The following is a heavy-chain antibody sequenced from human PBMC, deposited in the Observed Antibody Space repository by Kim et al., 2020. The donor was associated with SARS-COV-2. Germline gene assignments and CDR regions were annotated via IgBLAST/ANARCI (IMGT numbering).Heavy chain of an antibody. Sequence: ASVKVSCKASAYTFTTFAINWMRQAPGQGLEWLGWVNTKTGTPTYARGFTGRFVFSLDTSVSTAYLQVSGLEAVDTAVYYCARALGNSDFYALAVWGQGT. V-gene: IGHV7-4-1*02. CDR2: VNTKTGTP. D-gene: IGHD1-1*01. CDR1: AYTFTTFA. CDR3: ARALGNSDFYALAV. J-gene: IGHJ6*02.